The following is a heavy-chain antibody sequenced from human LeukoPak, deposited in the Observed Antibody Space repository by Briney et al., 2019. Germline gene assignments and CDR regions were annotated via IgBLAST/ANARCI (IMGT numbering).Heavy chain of an antibody. CDR1: GYSISSGYY. J-gene: IGHJ3*02. V-gene: IGHV4-38-2*02. D-gene: IGHD3-10*01. Sequence: SSETLSLTCTVSGYSISSGYYWGWIRQPPGKGLEWIGSIYHSGSTNYNPSLKSRVTISVDTSKNQFSLKLSSVTAADTAVYYCARHTTHTSFLWFGEPHDAFDIWGQGTMVTVSS. CDR2: IYHSGST. CDR3: ARHTTHTSFLWFGEPHDAFDI.